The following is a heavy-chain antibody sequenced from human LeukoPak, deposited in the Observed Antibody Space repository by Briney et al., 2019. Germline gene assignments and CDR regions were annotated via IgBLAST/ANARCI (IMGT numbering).Heavy chain of an antibody. CDR1: GYTFTSYD. CDR2: MNPNSGNT. Sequence: ASVKVSCKASGYTFTSYDINWVRQATGQGHEWMGWMNPNSGNTGYAQKFQGRVTMTRNTSISTAYMELSSLRSEDTAVYYCARVKVVKYSYGVFDYWGQGTLVTVSS. CDR3: ARVKVVKYSYGVFDY. J-gene: IGHJ4*02. V-gene: IGHV1-8*01. D-gene: IGHD5-18*01.